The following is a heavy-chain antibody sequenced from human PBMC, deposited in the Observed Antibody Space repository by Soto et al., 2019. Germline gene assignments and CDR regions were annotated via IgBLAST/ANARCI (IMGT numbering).Heavy chain of an antibody. CDR3: ASSEAVANDAFDI. CDR1: GGSFSGYY. Sequence: LSLTCAVYGGSFSGYYWSWIRQPPGKGLEWIGDINHSGSTNYNPSLKSRVTISVDTSKNQFSLKLSSVTAADTAVYYCASSEAVANDAFDIWGQGTMVTVSS. D-gene: IGHD6-19*01. J-gene: IGHJ3*02. V-gene: IGHV4-34*01. CDR2: INHSGST.